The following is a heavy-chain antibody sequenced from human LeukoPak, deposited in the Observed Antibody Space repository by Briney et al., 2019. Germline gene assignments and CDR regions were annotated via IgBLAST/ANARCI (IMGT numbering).Heavy chain of an antibody. CDR2: INPNSGGT. V-gene: IGHV1-2*02. J-gene: IGHJ4*02. CDR1: GYTFTGYY. Sequence: ASVKVSCKASGYTFTGYYMHWVRQAPGQGLEWMGWINPNSGGTNYAQKFQGRVTMTRDTSISTAYMELSRLRSDDTAVYYCARVRPRIYSYGYSDWGKFDHWGQGTLVTVSS. CDR3: ARVRPRIYSYGYSDWGKFDH. D-gene: IGHD5-18*01.